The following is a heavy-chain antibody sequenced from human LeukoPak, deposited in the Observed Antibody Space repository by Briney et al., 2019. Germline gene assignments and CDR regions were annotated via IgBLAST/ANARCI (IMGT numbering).Heavy chain of an antibody. V-gene: IGHV3-30-3*01. Sequence: PGGSLRLSCAASGFTFSSYAMHWVRQAPGKGLEWVAVISYDGSNKYYADSVKGRFTISRDNSKNTLYLQMNSLRAEDTAVYYCARERVILGSGMDVWGQGTTVTVSS. CDR2: ISYDGSNK. J-gene: IGHJ6*02. CDR3: ARERVILGSGMDV. CDR1: GFTFSSYA. D-gene: IGHD3-22*01.